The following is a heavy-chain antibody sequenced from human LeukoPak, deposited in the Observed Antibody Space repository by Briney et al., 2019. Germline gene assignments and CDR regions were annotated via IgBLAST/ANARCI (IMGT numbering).Heavy chain of an antibody. CDR2: IYYSGST. V-gene: IGHV4-59*01. Sequence: SETLSLTCTVSGGSISSYYWSWIRQPPGKGLEWIGYIYYSGSTNYNPSLKSRVTISVDTSKKQFSLKLSSVTAADTAVYYCARGERLEYYDSSGYYPFDYWGQGTLVTVSS. D-gene: IGHD3-22*01. CDR3: ARGERLEYYDSSGYYPFDY. J-gene: IGHJ4*02. CDR1: GGSISSYY.